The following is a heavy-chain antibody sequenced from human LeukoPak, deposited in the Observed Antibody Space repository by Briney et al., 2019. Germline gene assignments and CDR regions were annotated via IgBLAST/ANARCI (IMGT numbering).Heavy chain of an antibody. CDR2: ISSSGSTI. Sequence: GGSLRLSCAASGFTFSDYYMSWIRQAPGKGLERVSYISSSGSTIYYADSVKGRFTISRDNAKNSLYLQMNSLRAEDTAVYYCARDWYDNSDAFDIWGQGTMVTVSS. V-gene: IGHV3-11*04. D-gene: IGHD3-9*01. CDR1: GFTFSDYY. J-gene: IGHJ3*02. CDR3: ARDWYDNSDAFDI.